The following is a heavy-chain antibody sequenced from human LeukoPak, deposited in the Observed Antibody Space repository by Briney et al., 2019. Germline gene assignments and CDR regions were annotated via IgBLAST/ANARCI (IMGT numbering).Heavy chain of an antibody. V-gene: IGHV4-61*08. CDR3: ARVSPAMVAFDI. D-gene: IGHD2-8*01. Sequence: KTSETLSLTCTVSGGSISSGGYYWSWIRQHPGKGLEWIGYIYYSGSTYYNPSLKSRVTISVDTSKNQFSLKLSSVTAADTAVYYCARVSPAMVAFDIWGQGTMVTVSS. CDR2: IYYSGST. CDR1: GGSISSGGYY. J-gene: IGHJ3*02.